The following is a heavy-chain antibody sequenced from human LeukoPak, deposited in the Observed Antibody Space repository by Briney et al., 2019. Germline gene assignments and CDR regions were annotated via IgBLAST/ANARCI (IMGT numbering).Heavy chain of an antibody. J-gene: IGHJ4*02. CDR2: INSHGSTT. V-gene: IGHV3-74*01. Sequence: GGSLRLSCAASGFTFSSYWMHWVRQPPGKGLVWVSCINSHGSTTSYADSVKGRFTISRDNSKNTLFLQMNSLRGEDTAMYYCARVQGGGFRTADYWGQGTLVTVSS. D-gene: IGHD1-14*01. CDR3: ARVQGGGFRTADY. CDR1: GFTFSSYW.